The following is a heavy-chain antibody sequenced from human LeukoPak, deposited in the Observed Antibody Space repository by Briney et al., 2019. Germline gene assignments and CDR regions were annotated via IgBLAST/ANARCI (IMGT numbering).Heavy chain of an antibody. V-gene: IGHV5-51*01. D-gene: IGHD4-11*01. CDR1: SYNFANYW. J-gene: IGHJ4*02. Sequence: GEPLKISCKASSYNFANYWIGWVRQMPGKGLEWMGIIYPGDSDTRYSPSFQGQVTISADKSISTAYLQWSSLKASDTAMYYCARIPYSNYGDYWGQGTLVTVSS. CDR3: ARIPYSNYGDY. CDR2: IYPGDSDT.